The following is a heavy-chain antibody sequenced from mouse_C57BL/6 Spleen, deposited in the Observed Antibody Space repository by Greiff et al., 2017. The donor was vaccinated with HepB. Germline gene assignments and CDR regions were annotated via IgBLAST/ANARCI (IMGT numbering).Heavy chain of an antibody. Sequence: EVKVVESGGGLVQSGRSLRLSCATSGFTFSDFYMEWVRQAPGKGLEWIAASRNKANDYTTEYSASVKGRFIVSRDTSQSILYLQMNALRAEDTAIYYCARDAGGDYWGQGTSVTVSS. CDR2: SRNKANDYTT. CDR3: ARDAGGDY. V-gene: IGHV7-1*01. J-gene: IGHJ4*01. CDR1: GFTFSDFY.